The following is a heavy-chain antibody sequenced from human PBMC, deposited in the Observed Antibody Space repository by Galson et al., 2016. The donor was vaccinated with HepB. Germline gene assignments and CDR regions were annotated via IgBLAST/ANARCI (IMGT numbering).Heavy chain of an antibody. CDR2: TYYRSKWHF. Sequence: CAISGDSVSSNSAGWYWIRQSPSRGLEWLGRTYYRSKWHFDYAESVKSRITINPDTAKNHFSLQLNSVTPEDTAIYYCARSYLLGRGFGSWGQGTLVTVSS. D-gene: IGHD7-27*01. V-gene: IGHV6-1*01. CDR1: GDSVSSNSAG. J-gene: IGHJ4*02. CDR3: ARSYLLGRGFGS.